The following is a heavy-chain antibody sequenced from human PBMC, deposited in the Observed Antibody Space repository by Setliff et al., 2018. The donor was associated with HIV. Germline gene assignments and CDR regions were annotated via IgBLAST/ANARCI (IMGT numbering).Heavy chain of an antibody. CDR3: ARNKETYYSFWSGYYVIYAFDI. D-gene: IGHD3-3*01. CDR1: EFTFSSYW. J-gene: IGHJ3*02. V-gene: IGHV3-7*01. Sequence: LSLTCAASEFTFSSYWMSWVRQAPGKGLEWVANIKQDGSEKFYVDSVKGRFTISIDNAKNSLYLQMNSLRAEDTAVYYCARNKETYYSFWSGYYVIYAFDIWGQGTKVTVSS. CDR2: IKQDGSEK.